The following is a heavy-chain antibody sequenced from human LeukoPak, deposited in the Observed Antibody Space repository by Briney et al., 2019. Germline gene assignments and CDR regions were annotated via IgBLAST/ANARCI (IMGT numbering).Heavy chain of an antibody. CDR1: GGSFSGYY. CDR2: INHSGST. CDR3: ATSITMIVVVTPYDAFDI. J-gene: IGHJ3*02. D-gene: IGHD3-22*01. V-gene: IGHV4-34*01. Sequence: SETLSLTCAVYGGSFSGYYWSWIRQPPGKGLEWIGEINHSGSTNYNPSLKSRVTISVDTSKNHFSLQLSSVTAADTAVYYCATSITMIVVVTPYDAFDIWGQGTMVTVSS.